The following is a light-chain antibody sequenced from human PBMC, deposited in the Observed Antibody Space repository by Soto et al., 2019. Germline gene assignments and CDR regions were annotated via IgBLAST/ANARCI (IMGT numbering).Light chain of an antibody. V-gene: IGKV3-20*01. Sequence: EIVLTQSPGTLSLSLGERATLSCRASQSVSSSYLAWYQQKPGQAPRLLIYGASSRATGIPDRFSGSGSGTDFTLTISRLEPEDFAVYYCQQYGSSPRFGPGTKVDIK. CDR1: QSVSSSY. CDR2: GAS. J-gene: IGKJ3*01. CDR3: QQYGSSPR.